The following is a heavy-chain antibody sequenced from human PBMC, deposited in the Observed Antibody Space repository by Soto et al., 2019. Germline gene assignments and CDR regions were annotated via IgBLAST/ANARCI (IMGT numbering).Heavy chain of an antibody. CDR1: GGSFSGHY. CDR2: INHSGST. J-gene: IGHJ4*02. CDR3: GRQDYIVVHKYIDY. V-gene: IGHV4-34*01. D-gene: IGHD2-2*01. Sequence: TSETLSLTCAVYGGSFSGHYWSWIRQPPGKGLEWIGEINHSGSTEYNPSLRSRVTISVDTSKNQFTLKLSSVTAADTAVYYCGRQDYIVVHKYIDYWGKGTLVTVSS.